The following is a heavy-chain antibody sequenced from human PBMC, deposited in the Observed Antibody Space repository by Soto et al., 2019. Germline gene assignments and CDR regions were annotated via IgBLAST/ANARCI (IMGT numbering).Heavy chain of an antibody. Sequence: QVQLQESGPGLVKPSGTLSLTCAVSGGSLSSTRWWSWVRQPPRKGLEWIGDIYHTGSTNYNPSLKSRVTISVDKSNNQFSLNLSSVTAADTAVYYCARDPYYYGSGDKGGFDPWGQGTLVIVSS. D-gene: IGHD3-10*01. CDR2: IYHTGST. J-gene: IGHJ5*02. CDR1: GGSLSSTRW. CDR3: ARDPYYYGSGDKGGFDP. V-gene: IGHV4-4*02.